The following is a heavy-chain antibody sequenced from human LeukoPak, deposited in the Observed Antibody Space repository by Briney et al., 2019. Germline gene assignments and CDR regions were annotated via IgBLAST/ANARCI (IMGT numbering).Heavy chain of an antibody. V-gene: IGHV4-59*01. CDR3: ARVGYYYYGMDV. Sequence: PSETLSLTCTVSGXSISSYYLSWIRQPPGKGREWIGYIYYSGSTNYNPSLKSRVTISADTSKSQFSLKLSSVTAADTAVYYCARVGYYYYGMDVWGQGTTVTVSS. J-gene: IGHJ6*02. CDR2: IYYSGST. CDR1: GXSISSYY.